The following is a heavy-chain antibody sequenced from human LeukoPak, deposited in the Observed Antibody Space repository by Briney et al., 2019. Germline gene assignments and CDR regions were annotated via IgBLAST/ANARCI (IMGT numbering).Heavy chain of an antibody. CDR2: IYYSGST. D-gene: IGHD6-13*01. Sequence: PSETLSLTCTVSGGSISSYYWSWIRQPPGKGLEWIGYIYYSGSTNYNPSLKSRVTISVDTSKNQFSLKLSSVTAADTAVYYCATGILAAAVDYWGQGTLVTVSS. CDR3: ATGILAAAVDY. CDR1: GGSISSYY. V-gene: IGHV4-59*01. J-gene: IGHJ4*02.